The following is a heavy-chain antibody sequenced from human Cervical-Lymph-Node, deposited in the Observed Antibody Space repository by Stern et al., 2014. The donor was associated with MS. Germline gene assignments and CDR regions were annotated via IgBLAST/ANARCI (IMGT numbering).Heavy chain of an antibody. CDR2: INPSSGSA. CDR1: EDTFTDYY. Sequence: VQLVQSGADVKKPGASVRVSCKTSEDTFTDYYIHWVRQAPGQGLQWMGVINPSSGSATYAQKFQGRVTMTRYKSTTTVYMELSSLRSEDTAVYYCARGPLMRGWFDPWGQGTLVTVSS. CDR3: ARGPLMRGWFDP. V-gene: IGHV1-46*01. J-gene: IGHJ5*02.